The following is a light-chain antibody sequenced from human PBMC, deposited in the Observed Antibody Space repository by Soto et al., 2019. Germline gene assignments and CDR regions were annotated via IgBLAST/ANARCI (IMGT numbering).Light chain of an antibody. CDR3: QSYDSSLSGSL. Sequence: QSVLTQPPSVSGAPGQKVTISCTGSSSNIGAGYDVHWYQHLPGTAPKLLIYGNYNRPSGVPDRFSGSKSGTSASLAITGLQAEDESDYYCQSYDSSLSGSLFGGGTKVTVL. CDR1: SSNIGAGYD. V-gene: IGLV1-40*01. CDR2: GNY. J-gene: IGLJ3*02.